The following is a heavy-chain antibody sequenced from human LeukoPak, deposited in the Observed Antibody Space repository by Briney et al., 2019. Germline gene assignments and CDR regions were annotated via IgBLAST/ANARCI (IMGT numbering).Heavy chain of an antibody. J-gene: IGHJ4*02. CDR1: GFTFDDYA. Sequence: GGSLRLSCAASGFTFDDYAMHWVRQAPGKGLEWVSGISWNSGSIGYADSVKGRFTISRDNAKNSLYLQMNSLRAEDTALYYCAKVGQYLYFGYWGQGTLVTVSS. CDR2: ISWNSGSI. CDR3: AKVGQYLYFGY. V-gene: IGHV3-9*01. D-gene: IGHD2-2*01.